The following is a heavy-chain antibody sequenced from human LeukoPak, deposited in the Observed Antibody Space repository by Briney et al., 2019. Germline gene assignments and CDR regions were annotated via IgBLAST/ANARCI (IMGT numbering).Heavy chain of an antibody. CDR3: AREGPEFWSGYFLV. V-gene: IGHV4-59*01. J-gene: IGHJ6*04. D-gene: IGHD3-3*01. CDR2: IYYSGST. CDR1: GGSISSYY. Sequence: SETLSLTCTVSGGSISSYYWSWIRQPPGKGLEWIGYIYYSGSTNYNPSLKSRVTISVDTSKNQFSLKLSSVTAADTAMYYCAREGPEFWSGYFLVWGKGTTVTVSS.